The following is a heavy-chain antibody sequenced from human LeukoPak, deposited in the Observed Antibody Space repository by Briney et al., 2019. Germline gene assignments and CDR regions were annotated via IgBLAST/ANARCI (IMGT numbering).Heavy chain of an antibody. J-gene: IGHJ5*02. V-gene: IGHV1-69*05. Sequence: ASVRVSCKTSGGTFNNSAISWVRQAPGQGLEWLGGIMPLFGTAGYAQKFRGRVTITKDESTRTVYLELTSLTSDDTAVYYCARDVHGDYGSGWFDPWGQGTLVSVSS. CDR1: GGTFNNSA. CDR2: IMPLFGTA. CDR3: ARDVHGDYGSGWFDP. D-gene: IGHD4-17*01.